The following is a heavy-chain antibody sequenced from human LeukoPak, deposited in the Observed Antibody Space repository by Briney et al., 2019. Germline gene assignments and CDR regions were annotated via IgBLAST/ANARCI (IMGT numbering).Heavy chain of an antibody. CDR2: ISGSGGST. D-gene: IGHD3-22*01. J-gene: IGHJ4*02. CDR1: EFSVGSNY. CDR3: AKGRKWLLLPDY. Sequence: PGGSLRLSCAASEFSVGSNYMTWVRQAPGKGLEWVSAISGSGGSTYYADSVKGRFTISRDNSKNTLYLQMNSLRAEDTAVYYCAKGRKWLLLPDYWGQGTLVTVSS. V-gene: IGHV3-23*01.